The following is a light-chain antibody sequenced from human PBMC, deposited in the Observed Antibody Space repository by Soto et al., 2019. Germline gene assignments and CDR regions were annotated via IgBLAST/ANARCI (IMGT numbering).Light chain of an antibody. Sequence: EIVLTQSPATLSLSPGXRATLSCRASQSVSSYLAWYRQKPGQAPRLLIYDASNRATGIPARFSGSGSGTDFTLTFSSLEPEDFAVYYCQQYGSSPKTFGQGTKVDIK. CDR3: QQYGSSPKT. CDR1: QSVSSY. J-gene: IGKJ1*01. V-gene: IGKV3-11*01. CDR2: DAS.